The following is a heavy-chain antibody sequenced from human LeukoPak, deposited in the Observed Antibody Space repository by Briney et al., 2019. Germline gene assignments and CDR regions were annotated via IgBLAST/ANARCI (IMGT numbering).Heavy chain of an antibody. D-gene: IGHD3-22*01. Sequence: GGSLRLSCAASGFTFSSYWMSWVRQAPGKGLEWVANIKQDGSEKYYVDSVKGRFTISRDNAKNSLYLQSLYLQMNSLRAEDTAVYYCARAHYSSFDYWGQGTLVTVSS. CDR3: ARAHYSSFDY. V-gene: IGHV3-7*01. J-gene: IGHJ4*02. CDR2: IKQDGSEK. CDR1: GFTFSSYW.